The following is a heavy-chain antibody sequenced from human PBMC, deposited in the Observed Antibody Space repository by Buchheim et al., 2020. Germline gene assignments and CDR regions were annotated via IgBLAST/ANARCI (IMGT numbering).Heavy chain of an antibody. CDR1: GFTFSSYG. Sequence: QVQLLDSGGGVVQPGRSLRPSCAASGFTFSSYGMPWVRQAPGKGLEWVAVISYDGSNKYYADSVKGRFTISRDNSKNTLYLQMNSRRAEDTAEYYCARGSGGWFDPWGQGTL. V-gene: IGHV3-30*03. J-gene: IGHJ5*02. D-gene: IGHD6-25*01. CDR3: ARGSGGWFDP. CDR2: ISYDGSNK.